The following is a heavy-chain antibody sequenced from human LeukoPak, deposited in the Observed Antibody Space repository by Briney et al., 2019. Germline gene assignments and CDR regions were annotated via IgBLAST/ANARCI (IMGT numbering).Heavy chain of an antibody. CDR1: GGSISSSNW. V-gene: IGHV4-4*02. D-gene: IGHD3-22*01. Sequence: SGTLSLTCAVSGGSISSSNWWSWVRQPPGQGLEWIGEIYHSGSTNYNPSLKSRVTISVDTSKNQFSLKLSSVTAADTAVYYCAREGINYYDSSGYDYWGQGTLVTVSS. CDR3: AREGINYYDSSGYDY. J-gene: IGHJ4*02. CDR2: IYHSGST.